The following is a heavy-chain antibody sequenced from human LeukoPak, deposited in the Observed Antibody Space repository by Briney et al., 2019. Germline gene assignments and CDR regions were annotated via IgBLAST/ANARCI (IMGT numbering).Heavy chain of an antibody. CDR3: AIYPRTTPYDILTGSDY. Sequence: GGSLRLSCAASGFTFSSYAMHWVRQAPGKGLEWVAVISYDGSNKYYADSVKGRFTISRDNSKNTLYLQMNSLRAEDTAVYYCAIYPRTTPYDILTGSDYWGQGTLVTVSS. CDR2: ISYDGSNK. J-gene: IGHJ4*02. D-gene: IGHD3-9*01. V-gene: IGHV3-30-3*01. CDR1: GFTFSSYA.